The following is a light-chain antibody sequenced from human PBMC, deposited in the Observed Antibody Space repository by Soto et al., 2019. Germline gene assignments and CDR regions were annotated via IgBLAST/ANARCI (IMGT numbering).Light chain of an antibody. V-gene: IGKV1-39*01. CDR3: XXXXXTPLT. J-gene: IGKJ4*01. CDR2: ATS. CDR1: QTINGY. Sequence: DIQMTQSPSSLSASVGDRVTITCRASQTINGYLNWYQQKPGKAPNLLIYATSSLQRGVPSRFSGSGSGTDFTLIIXSXQXXXXXTXXXXXXXXTPLTFAGGTRVEVK.